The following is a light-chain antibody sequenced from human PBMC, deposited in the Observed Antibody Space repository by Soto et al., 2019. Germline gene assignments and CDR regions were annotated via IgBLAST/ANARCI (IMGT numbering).Light chain of an antibody. CDR2: GAS. J-gene: IGKJ1*01. V-gene: IGKV3-20*01. CDR1: QSVSSSY. Sequence: EIVLTQSPGTLSLYPGERATLSGRASQSVSSSYLAWYHQKPGQDPRLVIFGASSRATGIPDRFSGSGSGTDFNLTISRLETEDFAVYECQQWGGSSWTFGQGTKGDIK. CDR3: QQWGGSSWT.